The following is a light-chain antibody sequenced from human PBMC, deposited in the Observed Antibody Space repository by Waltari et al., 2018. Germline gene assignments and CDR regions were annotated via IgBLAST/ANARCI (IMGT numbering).Light chain of an antibody. J-gene: IGLJ2*01. CDR3: CSNVGSSVF. CDR1: NSNVGSYNL. Sequence: QSALTQPAPVSGSPGHSITISCTGFNSNVGSYNLVPWYQKPPGKAPKLLIYEGNRRPSGVSNRFSGSKSDNTASLTLSGLQAEDEADYYCCSNVGSSVFFGGGTKLTVL. CDR2: EGN. V-gene: IGLV2-23*03.